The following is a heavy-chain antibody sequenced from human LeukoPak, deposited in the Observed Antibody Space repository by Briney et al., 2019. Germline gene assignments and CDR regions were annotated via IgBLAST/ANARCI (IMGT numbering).Heavy chain of an antibody. Sequence: SETLSLTCTVSGGSISSYYWSWIRPPHGKGLEWIGYIYYSGSTNYNPSLKSRVTTSLDTSKNQCSLKLSSVTAVDTAVYYCARGREDYGDYVSKTGAFDIWGQGTMVTVSS. CDR2: IYYSGST. CDR1: GGSISSYY. D-gene: IGHD4-17*01. CDR3: ARGREDYGDYVSKTGAFDI. J-gene: IGHJ3*02. V-gene: IGHV4-59*01.